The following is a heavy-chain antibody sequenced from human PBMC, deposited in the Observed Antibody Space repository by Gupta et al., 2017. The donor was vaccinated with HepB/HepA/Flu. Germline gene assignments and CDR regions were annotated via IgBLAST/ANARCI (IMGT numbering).Heavy chain of an antibody. CDR1: GGSISSSSYY. D-gene: IGHD2-2*01. CDR2: IYYSGST. J-gene: IGHJ3*02. V-gene: IGHV4-39*01. CDR3: ARTLSDPIGYCSSTSCPDAFDI. Sequence: QLQLQESGPGLVKPSETLSLTCTVSGGSISSSSYYWGWIRQPSGKGLEWIGSIYYSGSTYYNPSLKSRVTISVDTSKNQFSLKLSSVTAADTAVYYCARTLSDPIGYCSSTSCPDAFDIWGQGTMVTGAS.